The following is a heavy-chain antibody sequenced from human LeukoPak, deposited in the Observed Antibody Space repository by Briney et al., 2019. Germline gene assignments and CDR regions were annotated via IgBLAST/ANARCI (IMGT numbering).Heavy chain of an antibody. D-gene: IGHD6-13*01. V-gene: IGHV3-21*01. CDR3: ARAVTATGDFDY. CDR1: GFAFSSYT. Sequence: GGSLRLSCAASGFAFSSYTMNWVRQAPGKGLEWVSSISGSSTYTYYADSVKGRVTISRENAKNSLYLQMNSLRAEDTAVYYCARAVTATGDFDYWGQGTLVTVSS. CDR2: ISGSSTYT. J-gene: IGHJ4*02.